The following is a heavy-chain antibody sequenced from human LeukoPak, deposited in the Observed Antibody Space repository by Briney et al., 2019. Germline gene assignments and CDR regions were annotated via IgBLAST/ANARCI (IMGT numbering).Heavy chain of an antibody. D-gene: IGHD6-13*01. Sequence: GESMKISCKGSGYSFTSYWIGWVRQMLGKGLEWMGIIYPGDSDTRYSPSFQGQVTISADKSISTAYLQWSSLKASDTAMYYCARAYSSSWDKYYYYGMDVWGQGTTVTVSS. CDR2: IYPGDSDT. V-gene: IGHV5-51*01. CDR1: GYSFTSYW. CDR3: ARAYSSSWDKYYYYGMDV. J-gene: IGHJ6*02.